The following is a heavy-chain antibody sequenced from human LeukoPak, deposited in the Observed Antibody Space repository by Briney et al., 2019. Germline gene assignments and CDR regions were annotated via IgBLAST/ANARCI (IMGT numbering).Heavy chain of an antibody. CDR3: AKQLGYCSDGSCYFPY. J-gene: IGHJ4*02. V-gene: IGHV3-30-3*02. Sequence: PGGSLRLSCAASGFTFSSYAMHWVRQAPGQGLEWVAVISYDGSNKYYADSVKGRFTISRDNSKSTLCLQMNSLRAEDTAVYYCAKQLGYCSDGSCYFPYWGQGTLVTVSS. CDR2: ISYDGSNK. CDR1: GFTFSSYA. D-gene: IGHD2-15*01.